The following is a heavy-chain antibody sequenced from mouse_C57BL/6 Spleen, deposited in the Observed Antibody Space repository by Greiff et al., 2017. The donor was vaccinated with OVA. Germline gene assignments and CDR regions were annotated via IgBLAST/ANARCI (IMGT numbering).Heavy chain of an antibody. CDR3: ARSYSNYAWYFDV. J-gene: IGHJ1*03. CDR1: GYTFTGYW. CDR2: ILPGSGST. D-gene: IGHD2-5*01. V-gene: IGHV1-9*01. Sequence: VQLQQSGAELMKPGASVKLSCKATGYTFTGYWIEWVKQRPGHGLEWIGEILPGSGSTNYNAKFKGKATFTADTSSNTAYMQLSSLTTEDSAIYDCARSYSNYAWYFDVWGTGTTVTVSS.